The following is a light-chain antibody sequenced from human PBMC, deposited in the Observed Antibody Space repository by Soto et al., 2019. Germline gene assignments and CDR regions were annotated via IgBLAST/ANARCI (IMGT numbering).Light chain of an antibody. CDR2: DAS. Sequence: IQMTQSPSSLSASIGDRVTITCHASHDIRNSLNWYQQTPGKPPKLLISDASNLEAGVPSRFSGSGFGTDFSFTIISLHPEDVATYFCQQYDNLPHTFGGGTKVEI. J-gene: IGKJ4*01. CDR3: QQYDNLPHT. CDR1: HDIRNS. V-gene: IGKV1-33*01.